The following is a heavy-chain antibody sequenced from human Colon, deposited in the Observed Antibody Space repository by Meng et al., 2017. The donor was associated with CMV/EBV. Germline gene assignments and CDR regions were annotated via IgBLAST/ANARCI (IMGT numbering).Heavy chain of an antibody. CDR3: ARDSSNWGYHFDS. V-gene: IGHV3-9*01. CDR1: GFTFGEYA. CDR2: ISWNSFSI. J-gene: IGHJ4*02. Sequence: SLKISCAGSGFTFGEYAMHWVRQVPGKGLEWLSGISWNSFSIDYSDPVKGRFTISRDNAKNSLYLEMSSLRVEDTAFYYCARDSSNWGYHFDSWGQGTLVTVSS. D-gene: IGHD7-27*01.